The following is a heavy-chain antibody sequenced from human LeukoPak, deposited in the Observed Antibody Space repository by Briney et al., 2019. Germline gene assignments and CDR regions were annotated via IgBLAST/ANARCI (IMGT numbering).Heavy chain of an antibody. V-gene: IGHV4-34*01. CDR3: ARGPRRWLQLQRWFDP. J-gene: IGHJ5*02. D-gene: IGHD5-12*01. CDR1: GGSFSGYY. Sequence: PSETLSLTCAVYGGSFSGYYWSWIRQPPGKGLEWIGEINHSGSTNYNPSLKSRVTISVDTSKNQFSLKLSSVTAADTAVYYCARGPRRWLQLQRWFDPWGQGTLVTVSS. CDR2: INHSGST.